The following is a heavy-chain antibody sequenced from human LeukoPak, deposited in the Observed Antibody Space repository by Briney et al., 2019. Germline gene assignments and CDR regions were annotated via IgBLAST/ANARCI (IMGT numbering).Heavy chain of an antibody. CDR3: ARDAILSGYPLDY. Sequence: SQTLSLTCTVSGGSISSGDYYWSWIRQPPEKGLEWVGYIYYSGSTYYNPSLKSRVTISVDTSKNQFSLKLSSVTAADTAVYYCARDAILSGYPLDYWGQGTLVTVSS. CDR1: GGSISSGDYY. CDR2: IYYSGST. J-gene: IGHJ4*02. D-gene: IGHD3-9*01. V-gene: IGHV4-30-4*01.